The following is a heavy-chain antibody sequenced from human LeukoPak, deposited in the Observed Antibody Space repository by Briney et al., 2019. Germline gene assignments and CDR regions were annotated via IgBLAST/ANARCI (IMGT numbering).Heavy chain of an antibody. V-gene: IGHV5-51*01. CDR2: IYPGDSDT. CDR3: ARHLAGYYGSDSLDYFDY. CDR1: GYSFTSYW. Sequence: GESLKISCKGSGYSFTSYWIGWVRQMPGKGLEWMGIIYPGDSDTRYSPSFQGQVTISADKSISTAYLQWSSLKASDTAMYYCARHLAGYYGSDSLDYFDYWGQGTLVTVSS. D-gene: IGHD3-10*01. J-gene: IGHJ4*02.